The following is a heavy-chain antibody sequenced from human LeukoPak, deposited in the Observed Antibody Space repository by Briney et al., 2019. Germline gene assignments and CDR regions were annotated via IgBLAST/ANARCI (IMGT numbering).Heavy chain of an antibody. J-gene: IGHJ4*02. CDR3: AREGDAGTYGSGWYF. CDR2: IYTSGST. V-gene: IGHV4-4*07. D-gene: IGHD6-19*01. CDR1: GGSISSYY. Sequence: SETLSLTCTVSGGSISSYYWSWIRQPAGRGLEWIGRIYTSGSTNYNPSLKSRVTMSVDTSKNQFSLKLSSVTAADTAVYYCAREGDAGTYGSGWYFWGQGTLVTVSS.